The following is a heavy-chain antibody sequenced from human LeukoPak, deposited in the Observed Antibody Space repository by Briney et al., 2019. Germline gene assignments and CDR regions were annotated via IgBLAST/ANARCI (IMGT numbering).Heavy chain of an antibody. V-gene: IGHV3-48*01. J-gene: IGHJ3*02. CDR3: ARAKRNGFDI. CDR2: IRSSSSTI. Sequence: GGSLRLSCEAAGFTFSNYSMNWVRQAPGKGLEWVSYIRSSSSTIYYADSVKGRFTISRDNAKNSLYLQMNSLRAEDTAVYYCARAKRNGFDIWGQGTMVTVSS. CDR1: GFTFSNYS.